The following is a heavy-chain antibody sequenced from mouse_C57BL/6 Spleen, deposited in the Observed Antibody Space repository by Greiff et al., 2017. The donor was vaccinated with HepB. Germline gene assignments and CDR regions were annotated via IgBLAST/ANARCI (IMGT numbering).Heavy chain of an antibody. D-gene: IGHD1-1*01. V-gene: IGHV1-64*01. J-gene: IGHJ2*01. CDR3: ARSFRSYYFDY. Sequence: QVQLQQPGAELVKPGASVKLSCKASGYTFTSYWMHWVKQRPGQGLEWIGMIHPNSGSTNYNEKFKSKATLTVDKSSSTAYMQLSSLTSEDSAVYYCARSFRSYYFDYWGQGTTLTVSS. CDR2: IHPNSGST. CDR1: GYTFTSYW.